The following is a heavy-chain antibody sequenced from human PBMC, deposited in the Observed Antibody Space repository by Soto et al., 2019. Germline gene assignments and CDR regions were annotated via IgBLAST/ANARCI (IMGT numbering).Heavy chain of an antibody. CDR2: MNPNSGNT. D-gene: IGHD2-15*01. CDR3: SIFFIYCSGCSCYSDVFDI. CDR1: GYTFTSYD. J-gene: IGHJ3*02. V-gene: IGHV1-8*01. Sequence: ASVKVSCKASGYTFTSYDINWVRQATGQGLEWMGWMNPNSGNTGYAQKIQGRVTMTRNTSISTAYMKLRSLRSEDTAVYFCSIFFIYCSGCSCYSDVFDIWGQGTMVTVSS.